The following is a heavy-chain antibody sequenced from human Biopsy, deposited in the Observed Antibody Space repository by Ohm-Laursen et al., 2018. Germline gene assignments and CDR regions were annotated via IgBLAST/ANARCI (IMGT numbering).Heavy chain of an antibody. Sequence: SDTLSLTCTVSGGSITSDYWSWIRQPPGKGLQWIGSISNSGTTKSSPSLKSRVNISLHTSKNQLSLKLTSVTAADTAVYYCARLSTLFGVADFTDDWGQGTLVTVSS. D-gene: IGHD3-3*01. V-gene: IGHV4-59*08. CDR2: ISNSGTT. CDR3: ARLSTLFGVADFTDD. J-gene: IGHJ4*02. CDR1: GGSITSDY.